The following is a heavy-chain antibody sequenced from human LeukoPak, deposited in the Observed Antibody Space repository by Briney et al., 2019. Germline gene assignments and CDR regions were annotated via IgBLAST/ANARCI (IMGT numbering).Heavy chain of an antibody. Sequence: ASVKVSCKASGYTFTGYYMHWVRQAPGQGLEWMGGIIPIFGTPRYAQNFEGRVTITADESTSTAYMELISLTSEDTAVYYCAVYYDSSGYGTAVDIWGQGTMVTVSS. CDR3: AVYYDSSGYGTAVDI. J-gene: IGHJ3*02. CDR2: IIPIFGTP. D-gene: IGHD3-22*01. V-gene: IGHV1-69*13. CDR1: GYTFTGYY.